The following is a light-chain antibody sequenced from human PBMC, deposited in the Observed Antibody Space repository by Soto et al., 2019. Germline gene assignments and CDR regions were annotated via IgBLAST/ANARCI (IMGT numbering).Light chain of an antibody. V-gene: IGLV2-14*01. CDR1: SSDVGRYNY. J-gene: IGLJ1*01. Sequence: SVLTQAASVSGSPGQSITISCTGASSDVGRYNYVSWYQLHPGKAPKLIIYEVSNRPSGVSNRFSGSKSGNTASLTISGLRAEDEADYYCNSYTSSTAYVFGTGTKVTVL. CDR3: NSYTSSTAYV. CDR2: EVS.